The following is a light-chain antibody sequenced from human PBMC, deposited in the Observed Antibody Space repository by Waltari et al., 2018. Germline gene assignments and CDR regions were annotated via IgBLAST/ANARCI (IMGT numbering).Light chain of an antibody. CDR2: GAS. CDR3: HQYDSSPRT. V-gene: IGKV3-20*01. CDR1: QTVTRNF. J-gene: IGKJ1*01. Sequence: EIVLTQSPGTLSLSPGERATLSCRASQTVTRNFLAWYQQTPGQAPRLPIYGASIRATGIPDRFSGSGSGTDFTLTISRLEPEDFAVYYCHQYDSSPRTFGQGTKVEIQ.